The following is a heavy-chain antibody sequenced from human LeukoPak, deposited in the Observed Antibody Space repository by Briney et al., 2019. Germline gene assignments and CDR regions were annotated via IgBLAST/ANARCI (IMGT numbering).Heavy chain of an antibody. D-gene: IGHD1-14*01. CDR3: VRGDNRDY. Sequence: PGGSLRLSCAASGFTFSSYGMSWVRQAPGKGLEWVSSIGYTSTDKYYVASVKGRFTISRDNAENSLYLQMNSLRAEDSAVYYCVRGDNRDYWGQGTLVTVSS. CDR1: GFTFSSYG. V-gene: IGHV3-21*01. CDR2: IGYTSTDK. J-gene: IGHJ4*02.